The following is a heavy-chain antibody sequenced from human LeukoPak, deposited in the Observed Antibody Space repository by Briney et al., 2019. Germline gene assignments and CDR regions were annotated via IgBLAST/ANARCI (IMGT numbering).Heavy chain of an antibody. J-gene: IGHJ4*02. CDR1: GGHLRSYY. D-gene: IGHD3-10*01. V-gene: IGHV4-59*01. Sequence: SETLSLTCTVSGGHLRSYYWRWLRQPPGKGLEWIGYIYYSGSNNYNPSLKSRVTISVDTSKNQFSLKLSSVTAADTAVYYCARALARGSGSYPHFDYWGQGTLVTVSS. CDR3: ARALARGSGSYPHFDY. CDR2: IYYSGSN.